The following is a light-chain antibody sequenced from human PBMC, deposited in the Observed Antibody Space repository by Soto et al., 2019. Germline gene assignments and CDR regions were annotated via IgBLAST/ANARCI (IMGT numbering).Light chain of an antibody. CDR2: GNS. J-gene: IGLJ1*01. CDR3: QSYDSSLSLPHV. V-gene: IGLV1-40*01. Sequence: QSVLTQPPSVSGAPGQRVTISCTGSSSNIGAGYDVHWYQQLPGTAPKLLIYGNSNRPSGVPDRFSGSKSGTSASLAITGLQAEDEADYYCQSYDSSLSLPHVFGTGPKVTV. CDR1: SSNIGAGYD.